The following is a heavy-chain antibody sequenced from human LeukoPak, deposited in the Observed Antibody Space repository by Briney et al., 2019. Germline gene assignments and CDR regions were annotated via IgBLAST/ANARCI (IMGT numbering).Heavy chain of an antibody. V-gene: IGHV4-34*01. J-gene: IGHJ4*02. CDR2: INHSGST. CDR1: GGSFSGYY. D-gene: IGHD1-7*01. Sequence: SETLSLTCAVYGGSFSGYYWSWIRQPPGKGLEWIGEINHSGSTNYNPSLKSRVTMSVDTSKNQFSLKLSSVTAADTAVYYCARGLAWNYPGYWGQGTLVTVSS. CDR3: ARGLAWNYPGY.